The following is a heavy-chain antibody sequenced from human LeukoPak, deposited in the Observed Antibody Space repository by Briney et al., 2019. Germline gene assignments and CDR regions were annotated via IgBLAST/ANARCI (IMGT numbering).Heavy chain of an antibody. J-gene: IGHJ3*02. CDR1: GFTFSSYW. CDR3: ARDKAGEGYYDSSGYYSDAFDI. CDR2: IKQDGSEK. Sequence: GGSLRLSCAASGFTFSSYWMSWVRQAPGKGLEWVAHIKQDGSEKYYVDSVKGRFTISRDNAKNLLYLQMNSLRAEDTAVYYCARDKAGEGYYDSSGYYSDAFDIWGQGTMVTVSS. D-gene: IGHD3-22*01. V-gene: IGHV3-7*01.